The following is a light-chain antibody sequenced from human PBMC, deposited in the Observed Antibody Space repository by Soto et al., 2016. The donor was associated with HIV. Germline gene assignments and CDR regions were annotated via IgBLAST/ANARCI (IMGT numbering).Light chain of an antibody. CDR2: KDN. Sequence: SYELTQSPSVSVSPGQTARITCSGDALPKQYAYWYQQKSGQAPVLVIRKDNERPSGIPERFSGSSSGTTVTLTISGVQAEDEADYYCQSTDSSGTSPVFGTGTKVLVL. CDR1: ALPKQY. J-gene: IGLJ1*01. CDR3: QSTDSSGTSPV. V-gene: IGLV3-25*03.